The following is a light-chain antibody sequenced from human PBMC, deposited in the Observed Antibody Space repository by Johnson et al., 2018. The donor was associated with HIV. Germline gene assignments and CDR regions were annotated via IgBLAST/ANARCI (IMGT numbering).Light chain of an antibody. CDR3: GTWDSSLTSYV. Sequence: QAVLTQPPSVSAAPGQKVTISCSGTSSNIGNNYVSWYQHLAGTAPKVLIYDNDKRPSGIPDRFSGSKSGTSATLGISGLQTGDEADYYCGTWDSSLTSYVFGAGTKVTVL. J-gene: IGLJ1*01. CDR1: SSNIGNNY. V-gene: IGLV1-51*01. CDR2: DND.